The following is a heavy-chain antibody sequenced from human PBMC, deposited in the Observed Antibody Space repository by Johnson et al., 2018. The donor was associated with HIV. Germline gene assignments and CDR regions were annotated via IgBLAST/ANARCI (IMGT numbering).Heavy chain of an antibody. J-gene: IGHJ3*02. CDR3: ASEVRGVLDI. CDR1: GFTFSNYW. CDR2: ISYDGTNK. D-gene: IGHD3-10*01. V-gene: IGHV3-30*14. Sequence: QVQLVESGGGVVQPGRSLRLSCAASGFTFSNYWMHWVRQAPGKGLEWVAVISYDGTNKYSADSVKGRFTISRDNSKNTLYLQMNSLRVEDTAVYYWASEVRGVLDIWGQGTMVTVSS.